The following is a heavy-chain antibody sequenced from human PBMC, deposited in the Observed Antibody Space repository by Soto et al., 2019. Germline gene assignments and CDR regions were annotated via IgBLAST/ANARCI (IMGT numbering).Heavy chain of an antibody. V-gene: IGHV1-18*04. Sequence: GASVKVSCKASGYTFTSYGISWVRQAPGQGLEWMGWISAYNGNTNYAQKLQGRVTMTTDTSTSTAYMELRSLRSDDTAVYYCARDPHEFWPSYCSDPWRQATPVTVS. J-gene: IGHJ5*02. CDR2: ISAYNGNT. CDR1: GYTFTSYG. CDR3: ARDPHEFWPSYCSDP. D-gene: IGHD3-3*01.